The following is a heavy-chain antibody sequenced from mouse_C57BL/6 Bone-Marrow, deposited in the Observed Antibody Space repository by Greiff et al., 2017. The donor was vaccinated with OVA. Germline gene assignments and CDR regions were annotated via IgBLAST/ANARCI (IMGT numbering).Heavy chain of an antibody. Sequence: EVQLQESGGGLVKPGGSLKLSCAASGFTFSDYGMHWVRQAPEKGLEWVAYISSGSSTLYYADTVKGRFTISRDNAKNTLFLQMTSLRSEDTAMYDCARGYDYERMDYWGQGTSVTVSS. J-gene: IGHJ4*01. CDR1: GFTFSDYG. D-gene: IGHD2-4*01. V-gene: IGHV5-17*01. CDR3: ARGYDYERMDY. CDR2: ISSGSSTL.